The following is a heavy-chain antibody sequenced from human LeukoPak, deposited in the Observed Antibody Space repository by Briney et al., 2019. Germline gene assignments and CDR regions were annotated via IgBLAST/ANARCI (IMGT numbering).Heavy chain of an antibody. CDR3: AKDMAAGAYYGMDV. Sequence: PGRSLRLSCAASGFTFDDYAMHWVRQAPGKGLEWVSGISWNSGSIGYADSVKGRFTIFRDNAKNSLYLQMNSLRAEDTALYYCAKDMAAGAYYGMDVWGQGTTVTVSS. V-gene: IGHV3-9*01. D-gene: IGHD6-19*01. CDR2: ISWNSGSI. J-gene: IGHJ6*02. CDR1: GFTFDDYA.